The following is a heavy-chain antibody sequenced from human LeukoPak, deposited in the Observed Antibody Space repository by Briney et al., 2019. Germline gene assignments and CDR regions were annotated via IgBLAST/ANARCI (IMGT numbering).Heavy chain of an antibody. CDR1: GYTFTSSG. V-gene: IGHV1-18*01. CDR2: ISTYTGYS. Sequence: ASVTVSCMASGYTFTSSGISWVRQAPGQGGEGMGWISTYTGYSKYAPNLQGRVTMTADTSTSTAYMELSSLRSDDTAMYYCAKNSSGGYSDYWGQGTLVTVSS. J-gene: IGHJ4*02. D-gene: IGHD6-19*01. CDR3: AKNSSGGYSDY.